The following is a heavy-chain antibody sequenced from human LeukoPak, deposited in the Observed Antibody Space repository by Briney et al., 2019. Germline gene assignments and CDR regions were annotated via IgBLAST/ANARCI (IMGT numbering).Heavy chain of an antibody. Sequence: ASVKVSCKASGYTFTSYYMHWVRQAPGQGLKWMGIINPSGGSTSYAQKFQGRVTMTRDTSTSTVYMELSSLRSEDTAVYYCATEGWNYVLWFDPWGQGTLVTVSS. CDR1: GYTFTSYY. D-gene: IGHD1-7*01. V-gene: IGHV1-46*01. CDR3: ATEGWNYVLWFDP. J-gene: IGHJ5*02. CDR2: INPSGGST.